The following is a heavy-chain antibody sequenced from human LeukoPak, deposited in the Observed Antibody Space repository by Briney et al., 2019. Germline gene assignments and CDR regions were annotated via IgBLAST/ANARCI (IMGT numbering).Heavy chain of an antibody. D-gene: IGHD4-17*01. CDR3: ARVGGLGPRGDYGYYFDY. CDR1: GFPFSNYW. V-gene: IGHV3-7*03. J-gene: IGHJ4*02. Sequence: GGSLRLSCAASGFPFSNYWMSWVRQAPGKGLEWVANMKQDGSEKYYVDSVKGRFTVSRDNAGNSLYLQMNSLRAEDTAVYYCARVGGLGPRGDYGYYFDYWGQGTLVTVSS. CDR2: MKQDGSEK.